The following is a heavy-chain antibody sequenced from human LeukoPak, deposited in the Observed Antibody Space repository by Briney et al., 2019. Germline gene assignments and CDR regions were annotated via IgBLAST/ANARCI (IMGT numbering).Heavy chain of an antibody. V-gene: IGHV1-46*01. Sequence: ASVKVSCKASGYTFTSYYMHWVRQAPGQGLEWMGIINPSGGSTSYAQKFQGRVTMTRDTSTSTVYMELSRLRSDDTAVYYCARGSGWYYYYMDVWGKGTTVTVSS. CDR3: ARGSGWYYYYMDV. J-gene: IGHJ6*03. CDR2: INPSGGST. CDR1: GYTFTSYY. D-gene: IGHD6-19*01.